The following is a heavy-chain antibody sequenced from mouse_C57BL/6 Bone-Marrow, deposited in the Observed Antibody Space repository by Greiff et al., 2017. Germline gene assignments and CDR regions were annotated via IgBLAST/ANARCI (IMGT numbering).Heavy chain of an antibody. CDR1: GFNIKDDY. CDR3: TTTTTVVATEGFAY. D-gene: IGHD1-1*01. CDR2: IDPENGDT. V-gene: IGHV14-4*01. J-gene: IGHJ3*01. Sequence: EVQLQQSGAELVRPGASVKLSCTASGFNIKDDYMHWVKQRPEQGLEWIGWIDPENGDTDYASKFQGQATITADTSSNTAYLQLSSLTSEDAAVYYCTTTTTVVATEGFAYWGQGTLVTVSA.